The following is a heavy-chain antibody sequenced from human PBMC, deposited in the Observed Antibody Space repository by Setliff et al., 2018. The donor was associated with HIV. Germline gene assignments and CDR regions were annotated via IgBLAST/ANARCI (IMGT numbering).Heavy chain of an antibody. CDR3: ARDSSPFKYYNFWSGYYTNEPVDFEI. V-gene: IGHV4-61*09. CDR2: IYTSGST. J-gene: IGHJ3*02. Sequence: SETLSLTCTVSGGSINSGSYYWTWIRQPAGKGLEWIGHIYTSGSTNYNPSLQSRVTISVDTSKNQFSLKLSSVTAADTAVYYCARDSSPFKYYNFWSGYYTNEPVDFEIWGQGTMVTVSS. D-gene: IGHD3-3*01. CDR1: GGSINSGSYY.